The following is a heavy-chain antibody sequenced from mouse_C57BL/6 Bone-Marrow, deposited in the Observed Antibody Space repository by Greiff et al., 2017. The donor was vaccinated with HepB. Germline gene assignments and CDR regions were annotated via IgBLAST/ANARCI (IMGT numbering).Heavy chain of an antibody. V-gene: IGHV1-81*01. CDR1: GYSFPSYG. J-gene: IGHJ4*01. Sequence: VQLQQSGAELAMPGASVKLSCKASGYSFPSYGICWVKQRTGQGLEWIGEIYPRSGNTYYNEKFKGKATLTADKSSSTAYMELRSLTSEDSAGYFCARNVVRHAMGDWGEGTSATNSS. CDR2: IYPRSGNT. CDR3: ARNVVRHAMGD.